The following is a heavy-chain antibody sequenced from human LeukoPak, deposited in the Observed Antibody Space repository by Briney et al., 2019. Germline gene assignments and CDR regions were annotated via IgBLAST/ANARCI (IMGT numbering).Heavy chain of an antibody. CDR1: GFTFSSYG. CDR3: ARAAYDLLDY. D-gene: IGHD3-16*01. V-gene: IGHV3-30*02. CDR2: IRYDGSNK. J-gene: IGHJ4*02. Sequence: GGSLRLSCAASGFTFSSYGMHWVRQAPGKGLEWVAFIRYDGSNKYYADSVKGRFTISRDNAKNSLYLQMNSLRAEDTAVYYCARAAYDLLDYWGQGTLVTVSS.